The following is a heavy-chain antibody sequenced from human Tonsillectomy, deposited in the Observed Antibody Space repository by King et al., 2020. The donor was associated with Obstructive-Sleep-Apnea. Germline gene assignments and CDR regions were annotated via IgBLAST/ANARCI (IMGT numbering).Heavy chain of an antibody. CDR2: FYYSGGA. D-gene: IGHD3-16*02. Sequence: QLQESGPGLVKPSETLSLTCTVSGGSISSSGYYWGWIRQPPGKGLQWLGSFYYSGGANYDPSLKSRLTISLDTSKNQFSLNLTSVTAADTAIYYCASGPAYDYIWGSSRPHYWGQGTLVTVSS. CDR1: GGSISSSGYY. J-gene: IGHJ4*02. V-gene: IGHV4-39*07. CDR3: ASGPAYDYIWGSSRPHY.